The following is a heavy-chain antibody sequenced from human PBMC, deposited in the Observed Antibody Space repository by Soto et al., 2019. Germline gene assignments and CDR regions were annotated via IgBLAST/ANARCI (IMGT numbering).Heavy chain of an antibody. Sequence: QVQLQESGPGLVKPSETLSLTCTVSGGSVSSGSYYWSWIRQPPGKGLEWIGYIYDSGSTNYNPSLKSRVTIPLDTAKNQISLRLSSVTAADTAVYYCARGSRYHPVDYWGPGTLVTVSS. CDR2: IYDSGST. D-gene: IGHD2-2*01. CDR3: ARGSRYHPVDY. V-gene: IGHV4-61*01. CDR1: GGSVSSGSYY. J-gene: IGHJ4*02.